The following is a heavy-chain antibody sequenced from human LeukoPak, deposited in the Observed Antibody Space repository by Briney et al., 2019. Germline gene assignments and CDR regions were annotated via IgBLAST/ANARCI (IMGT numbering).Heavy chain of an antibody. CDR1: GGSISSYY. Sequence: SETLSLTCTVSGGSISSYYWSWIRQPPGKGLEWIGYIYYSGSTNYNPSLKSRVTISVDTSKNQFSLKLSSVTAADTAVYYCARPQTRGKLDAFDIWGQGTMVTVSS. CDR3: ARPQTRGKLDAFDI. J-gene: IGHJ3*02. CDR2: IYYSGST. V-gene: IGHV4-59*08. D-gene: IGHD3-10*01.